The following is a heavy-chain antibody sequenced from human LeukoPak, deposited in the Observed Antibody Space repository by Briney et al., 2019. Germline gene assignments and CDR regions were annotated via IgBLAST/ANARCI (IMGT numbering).Heavy chain of an antibody. Sequence: SETLSLTCTVSGGSISDYYWGWLRQPPGKALEWIGNIYYSGSTDYNPSLKSRVTIAVDTSKNQFSLKLSSVTAADTAVYYCARQTYSTYKWFDPWGQGTLVTVSS. CDR3: ARQTYSTYKWFDP. J-gene: IGHJ5*02. D-gene: IGHD6-13*01. CDR1: GGSISDYY. CDR2: IYYSGST. V-gene: IGHV4-39*01.